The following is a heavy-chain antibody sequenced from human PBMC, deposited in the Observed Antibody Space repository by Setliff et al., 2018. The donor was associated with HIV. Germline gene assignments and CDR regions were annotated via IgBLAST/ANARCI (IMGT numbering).Heavy chain of an antibody. J-gene: IGHJ4*02. CDR2: IDWDDDK. Sequence: SGPTLVNPTQPLTLTCTFSGFSLNTVGMCVSWIRQPPGKALEWLARIDWDDDKYYITSLKTRLTISKDTSQNQVVLTMTNMDPVDSGTYFCARTRPPSGLASAYFFDSWGQGTLVTVSS. CDR3: ARTRPPSGLASAYFFDS. V-gene: IGHV2-70*11. D-gene: IGHD6-25*01. CDR1: GFSLNTVGMC.